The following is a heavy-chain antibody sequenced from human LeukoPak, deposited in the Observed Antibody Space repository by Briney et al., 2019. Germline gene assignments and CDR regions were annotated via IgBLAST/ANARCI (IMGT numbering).Heavy chain of an antibody. CDR1: TFTFSNYE. D-gene: IGHD2-21*01. Sequence: GGSLRLSCAASTFTFSNYEMNWVRQAPGKGLEWVSYISSSGSTIYYADSVKGRFTISRDNAKNSLYLQMNSLRAEDTAVYYCVRGTYYFDTWGQGTLATVSS. CDR3: VRGTYYFDT. CDR2: ISSSGSTI. V-gene: IGHV3-48*03. J-gene: IGHJ4*02.